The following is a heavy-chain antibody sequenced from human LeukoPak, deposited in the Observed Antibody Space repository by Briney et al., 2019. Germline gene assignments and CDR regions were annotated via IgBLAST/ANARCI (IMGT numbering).Heavy chain of an antibody. J-gene: IGHJ6*03. CDR3: ARILQVRGVNNYYYYMDV. V-gene: IGHV2-70*11. CDR1: GFSLRTSGMC. D-gene: IGHD3-10*01. Sequence: ESGPALVKPTQTLTLTCAFSGFSLRTSGMCVSWIRQPPGKALEWLARIDWDDDKYYSTSLKTRLTISKDTSKNQVVLTMTNMDPVDTATYYCARILQVRGVNNYYYYMDVWGKGTTVTVSS. CDR2: IDWDDDK.